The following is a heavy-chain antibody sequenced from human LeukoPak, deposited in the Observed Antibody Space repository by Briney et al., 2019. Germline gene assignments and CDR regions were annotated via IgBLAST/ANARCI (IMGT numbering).Heavy chain of an antibody. J-gene: IGHJ4*02. D-gene: IGHD6-19*01. CDR2: IYSGGST. CDR1: GFTFSDYD. Sequence: GGSLRLSCAASGFTFSDYDIHWVRQVPGKGLEWVSVIYSGGSTYYAGSVKGRFTISRDNSKNTLYLQMNRLRGDDTAVYYCARVPYSSGWYFDYWGQGTLVNVSS. V-gene: IGHV3-53*01. CDR3: ARVPYSSGWYFDY.